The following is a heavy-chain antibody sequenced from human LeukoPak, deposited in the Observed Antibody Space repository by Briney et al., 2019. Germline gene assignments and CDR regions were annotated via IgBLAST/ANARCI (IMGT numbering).Heavy chain of an antibody. CDR3: ARGVVVPAAIPVGYYYYYMDV. CDR2: IYYSGST. D-gene: IGHD2-2*02. J-gene: IGHJ6*03. V-gene: IGHV4-31*03. Sequence: SETLSLTCTVSGGSISSGGYYWSWIRQHPGKGLEWIGYIYYSGSTYYNPSLTSRVTISVDTSKNQFSLKLSSVTAADTAVYYCARGVVVPAAIPVGYYYYYMDVWGKGTTVTVAS. CDR1: GGSISSGGYY.